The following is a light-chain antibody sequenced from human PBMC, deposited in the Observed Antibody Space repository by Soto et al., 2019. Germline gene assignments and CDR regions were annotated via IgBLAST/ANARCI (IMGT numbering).Light chain of an antibody. J-gene: IGKJ2*01. CDR2: GVS. Sequence: EIVMTQSPATLSVSPGERATLSCRASQSVSSKLAWFQQKPGQAPSLLTYGVSTGAIGVPVRFSGSGSGTEFTLTINSLQSEDFAVYYCQQYNNWPHTFGQGTKVDIK. CDR1: QSVSSK. CDR3: QQYNNWPHT. V-gene: IGKV3-15*01.